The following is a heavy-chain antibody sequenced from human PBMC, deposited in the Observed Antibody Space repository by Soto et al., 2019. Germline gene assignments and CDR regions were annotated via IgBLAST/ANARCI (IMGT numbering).Heavy chain of an antibody. J-gene: IGHJ3*02. D-gene: IGHD3-9*01. CDR2: VDNDGSDT. CDR3: ARGSFDHAFDI. Sequence: EVQLVESEGDLVQPGGSLRLSCAASGFTFSKYWMHWVRQAPGKGLVWVSRVDNDGSDTIYADSVKGRFAVSRDNAKNTLFLQMNSLRVEDAAMYYCARGSFDHAFDIWGQGTMVTVSS. V-gene: IGHV3-74*01. CDR1: GFTFSKYW.